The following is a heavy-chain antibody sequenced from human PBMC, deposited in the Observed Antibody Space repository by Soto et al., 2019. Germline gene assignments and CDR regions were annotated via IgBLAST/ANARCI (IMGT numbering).Heavy chain of an antibody. D-gene: IGHD3-10*01. CDR3: ARHIYGSGSYYIQNWFDP. CDR2: IYYSGST. Sequence: QLQLQESGPGLVKPSETLSLTCTVSGGSISSSSYYWGWIRQPPGKGLEWIGSIYYSGSTYYNPSLKSRVTISVDTPKNQTSLKLSSVTAADTAVYYCARHIYGSGSYYIQNWFDPWGQGTLVTVSS. CDR1: GGSISSSSYY. J-gene: IGHJ5*02. V-gene: IGHV4-39*01.